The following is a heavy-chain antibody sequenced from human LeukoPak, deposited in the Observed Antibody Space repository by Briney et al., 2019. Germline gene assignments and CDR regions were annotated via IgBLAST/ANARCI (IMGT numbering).Heavy chain of an antibody. Sequence: GGSLRLSFAASGFTFSSYWMSWVRQAPGKGLEWVANIKQDGSEKNYVDSVKGRFTISRDNAKNSQYLQMNSLRVEDTAVYYCAKYPPFYYDSSGYYLGYWGQGTLVTVSS. V-gene: IGHV3-7*03. J-gene: IGHJ4*02. CDR3: AKYPPFYYDSSGYYLGY. CDR1: GFTFSSYW. CDR2: IKQDGSEK. D-gene: IGHD3-22*01.